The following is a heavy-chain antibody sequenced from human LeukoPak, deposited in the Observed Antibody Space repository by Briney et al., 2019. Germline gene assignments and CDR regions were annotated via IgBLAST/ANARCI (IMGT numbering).Heavy chain of an antibody. D-gene: IGHD2-21*02. CDR1: GMSFSGTAFY. J-gene: IGHJ6*01. CDR3: TRGLVTDECQMDV. CDR2: FYAPGNA. Sequence: ASETLSLTCSVSGMSFSGTAFYWSWVRQPAGQGLEWFGRFYAPGNANYNPSLESRVSISMDTSKYEFSLRLRSVTAADAASYFCTRGLVTDECQMDVWGEGTAVTVSS. V-gene: IGHV4-61*02.